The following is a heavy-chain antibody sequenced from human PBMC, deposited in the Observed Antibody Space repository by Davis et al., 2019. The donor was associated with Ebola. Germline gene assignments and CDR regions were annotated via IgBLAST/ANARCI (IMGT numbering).Heavy chain of an antibody. CDR3: ARGGVNWFDP. CDR2: IYYSGST. Sequence: MPSETLSLTCAVSGGSISSGGYSWSWIRQPPGKGLEWIGYIYYSGSTNYNPSLKSRLSMSVDTSKNQFSLKLSSVSAADAAIYYCARGGVNWFDPWGQGILVTVSS. J-gene: IGHJ5*02. CDR1: GGSISSGGYS. V-gene: IGHV4-61*08.